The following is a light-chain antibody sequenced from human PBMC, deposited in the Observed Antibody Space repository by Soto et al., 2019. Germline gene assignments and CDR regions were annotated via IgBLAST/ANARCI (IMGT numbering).Light chain of an antibody. Sequence: QSALTQPASVSGSPGQSITISCTGTSIDVGGYNYVCWYQQHPGKAPKLIIHDVSNRPSGVSHRFSGSKSGNTASLSISGLQAEDEADYYCSSYTSSSTVVFGGGTKLTVL. CDR1: SIDVGGYNY. V-gene: IGLV2-14*03. J-gene: IGLJ2*01. CDR2: DVS. CDR3: SSYTSSSTVV.